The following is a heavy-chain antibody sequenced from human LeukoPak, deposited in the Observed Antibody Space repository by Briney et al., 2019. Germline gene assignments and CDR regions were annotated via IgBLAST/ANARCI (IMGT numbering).Heavy chain of an antibody. V-gene: IGHV3-7*01. CDR1: GFTFSRYW. Sequence: PGGSLRLSCAASGFTFSRYWMSWVRQAPGKGLEWVANIKQDGSEKYYVDSVKGRFTISRDNAKISLYLQMNSLRAEDTAVYYCATSAGSSGWYEGYYFDYWGQGTLVTVSS. J-gene: IGHJ4*02. D-gene: IGHD6-13*01. CDR3: ATSAGSSGWYEGYYFDY. CDR2: IKQDGSEK.